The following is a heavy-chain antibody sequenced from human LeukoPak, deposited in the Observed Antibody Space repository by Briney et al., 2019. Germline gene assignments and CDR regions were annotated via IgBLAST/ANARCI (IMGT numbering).Heavy chain of an antibody. Sequence: ASVKLSCKTSGYTFSNYGITWVRQAPGQGLEWMGWISAANGDTDYARRFQDRVTMTTDTSTSTAYIEMRSLTSDDTAVFYCARTGPNIVLLRVAADYWGPGTLVTVSS. V-gene: IGHV1-18*01. CDR2: ISAANGDT. CDR3: ARTGPNIVLLRVAADY. J-gene: IGHJ4*01. CDR1: GYTFSNYG. D-gene: IGHD3-22*01.